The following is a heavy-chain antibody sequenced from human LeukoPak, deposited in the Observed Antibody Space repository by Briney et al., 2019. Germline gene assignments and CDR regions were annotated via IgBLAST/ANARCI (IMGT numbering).Heavy chain of an antibody. CDR3: ARDGYTTEDFDY. Sequence: ASVRVSCKASGYTFTNYGITWVRQAPGQGREWMGWISAYNGNTNYAQKLQGRVTMTTDTSTSTAYMELRSLRSDDTAVYYCARDGYTTEDFDYWGQGTLVTVSS. V-gene: IGHV1-18*01. D-gene: IGHD5-24*01. CDR2: ISAYNGNT. CDR1: GYTFTNYG. J-gene: IGHJ4*02.